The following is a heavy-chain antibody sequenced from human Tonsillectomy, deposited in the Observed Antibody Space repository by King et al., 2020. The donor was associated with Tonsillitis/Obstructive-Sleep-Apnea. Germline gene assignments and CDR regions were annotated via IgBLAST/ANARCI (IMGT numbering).Heavy chain of an antibody. V-gene: IGHV3-30*04. D-gene: IGHD3-22*01. J-gene: IGHJ3*02. CDR1: GFTFSSYA. CDR2: ISYDGSNK. CDR3: ARDQLKYYYDSSGYWGDDAFDI. Sequence: VQLVESGGGVVQPGRSLRLSCAASGFTFSSYAMHWVRQAPGKGLEWVAVISYDGSNKYYADSVKGRFTTSRDNSKNTLYLQMNSLRAEDTAVYYCARDQLKYYYDSSGYWGDDAFDIWGQGTMVTVSS.